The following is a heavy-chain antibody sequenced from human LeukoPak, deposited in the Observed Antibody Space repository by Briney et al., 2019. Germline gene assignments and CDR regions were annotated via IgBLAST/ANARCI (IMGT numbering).Heavy chain of an antibody. J-gene: IGHJ6*02. D-gene: IGHD3-3*01. CDR3: ARLRLLLMDV. V-gene: IGHV1-18*01. Sequence: ASVKVSCKASGYTFTSYGISWVRQAPGQGLEWMGYISAYNGNTNYAQTLQGRVTMTTDTSTSTAYMELRSLRADDTAVYYCARLRLLLMDVWGQGTTVTVSS. CDR1: GYTFTSYG. CDR2: ISAYNGNT.